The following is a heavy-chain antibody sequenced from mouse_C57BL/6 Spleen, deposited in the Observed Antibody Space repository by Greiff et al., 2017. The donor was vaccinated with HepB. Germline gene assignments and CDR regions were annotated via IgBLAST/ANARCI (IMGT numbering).Heavy chain of an antibody. CDR3: AKLGRKGFAY. CDR2: IYPRDGST. Sequence: QVHVKQSGPELVKPGASVKLSCKASGYTFTSYDINWVKQRPGQGLEWIGWIYPRDGSTKYNEKFKGKATLTVDTSSSTAYMELHSLTSEDSAVYFCAKLGRKGFAYWGQGTLVTVSA. J-gene: IGHJ3*01. D-gene: IGHD4-1*01. CDR1: GYTFTSYD. V-gene: IGHV1-85*01.